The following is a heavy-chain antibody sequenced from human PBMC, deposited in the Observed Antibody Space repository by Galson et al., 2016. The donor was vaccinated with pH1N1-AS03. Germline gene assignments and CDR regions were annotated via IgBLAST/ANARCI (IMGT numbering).Heavy chain of an antibody. D-gene: IGHD3-10*01. CDR3: ARSGSGSFYEGDF. CDR2: IGTYT. CDR1: GYTFTNYG. J-gene: IGHJ4*02. Sequence: SVKVSCKASGYTFTNYGISWVRQAPGQGLEYMGWIGTYTIYAQKLQGRVTMTTDTSTSTAYMELRSLRSVDTAVYYCARSGSGSFYEGDFWGQGTLASVSS. V-gene: IGHV1-18*01.